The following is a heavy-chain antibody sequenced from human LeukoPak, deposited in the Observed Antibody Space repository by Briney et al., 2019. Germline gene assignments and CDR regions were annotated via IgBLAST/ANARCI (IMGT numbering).Heavy chain of an antibody. CDR2: INPSGGST. CDR3: ASPVVPAAVTPYYYYYGMDV. D-gene: IGHD2-2*01. V-gene: IGHV1-46*01. Sequence: ASVKVSCKASGYTFTSYYMHWVRQAPGQGLEWMGIINPSGGSTSYAQEFQGRVTMTRDTSTSTVYMELSSLRSEDTAVYYCASPVVPAAVTPYYYYYGMDVWGQGTTVTVSS. CDR1: GYTFTSYY. J-gene: IGHJ6*02.